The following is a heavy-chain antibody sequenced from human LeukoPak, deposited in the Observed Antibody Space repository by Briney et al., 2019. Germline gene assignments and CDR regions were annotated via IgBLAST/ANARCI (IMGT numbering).Heavy chain of an antibody. CDR2: IYYSGST. CDR1: GGSISSGGYY. J-gene: IGHJ4*02. Sequence: SETLSLTCTVSGGSISSGGYYWSWIRQHPGKGLEWIGYIYYSGSTYYNPSLKSRVTISVDTSKNQFSLKLSSVTAADTAVYYCARSYGSGSYYNDYWGQGTLVTVSP. CDR3: ARSYGSGSYYNDY. V-gene: IGHV4-31*03. D-gene: IGHD3-10*01.